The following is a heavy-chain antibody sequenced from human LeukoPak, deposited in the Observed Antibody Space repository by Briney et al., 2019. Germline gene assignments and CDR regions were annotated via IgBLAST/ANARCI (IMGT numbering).Heavy chain of an antibody. CDR1: GFTFSSYA. Sequence: PGGSLRLSCAASGFTFSSYAMSWVRQAPGKGLEWVSAISGSGGSTYYADSVKGRFTISRDNSKNTLYLQMNSLRAEDTALYYCARGYYYDSSGYYGTFDYWGQGTLVTVSS. V-gene: IGHV3-23*01. D-gene: IGHD3-22*01. CDR3: ARGYYYDSSGYYGTFDY. J-gene: IGHJ4*02. CDR2: ISGSGGST.